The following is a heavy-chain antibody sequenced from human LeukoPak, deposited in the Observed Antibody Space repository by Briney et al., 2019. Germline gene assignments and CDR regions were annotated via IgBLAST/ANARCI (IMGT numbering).Heavy chain of an antibody. D-gene: IGHD3-22*01. V-gene: IGHV4-59*08. CDR3: ARHSKYYYDSSGSYVGYFQH. CDR1: GGSISSYY. CDR2: IYYSGST. J-gene: IGHJ1*01. Sequence: SETLSLTCTVSGGSISSYYWSWIRQPPGKGLEWIGYIYYSGSTNYNPSLKSRVTISVDTSKNQFSLKLSSATAADTAVYYCARHSKYYYDSSGSYVGYFQHWGQGTLVTVSS.